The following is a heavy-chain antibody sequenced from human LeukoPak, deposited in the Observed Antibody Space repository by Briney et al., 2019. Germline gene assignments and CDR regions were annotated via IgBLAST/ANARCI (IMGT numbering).Heavy chain of an antibody. V-gene: IGHV4-61*01. J-gene: IGHJ4*02. CDR2: IYYSGST. Sequence: PETLSLTSPVSAGSVSSGSYDWGWIRQPPWKGLEWFGYIYYSGSTNYNPSLQSRVPISVDTSKNQCSLKPSSVTAADTAVYYWARDILRNYSDYWGQGTLVTVSS. CDR1: AGSVSSGSYD. D-gene: IGHD3-9*01. CDR3: ARDILRNYSDY.